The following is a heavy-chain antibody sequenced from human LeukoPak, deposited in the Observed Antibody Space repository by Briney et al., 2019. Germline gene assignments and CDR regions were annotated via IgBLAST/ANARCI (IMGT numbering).Heavy chain of an antibody. V-gene: IGHV1-46*01. J-gene: IGHJ4*02. CDR2: ISPSGAST. CDR1: GYTFTSNY. D-gene: IGHD5-18*01. Sequence: ASVKVSCKSFGYTFTSNYIHWVRQAPGQGPEWMGVISPSGASTTYAQKFQGRVTMTRDMSTSTVYMELSSLRSEDTAVYYCARGGYSYGYPSSVDYWGQGTLVTVSS. CDR3: ARGGYSYGYPSSVDY.